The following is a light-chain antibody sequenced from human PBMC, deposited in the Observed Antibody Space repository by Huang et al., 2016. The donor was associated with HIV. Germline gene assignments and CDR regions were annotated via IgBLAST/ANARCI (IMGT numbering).Light chain of an antibody. J-gene: IGKJ4*01. V-gene: IGKV3-11*01. CDR2: DAS. CDR3: QQRYNWPLT. Sequence: EIVLTQSPASLALSPGERVTLSCRASQSVRNYLAWYQQKPGQAPRLLIFDASNRATDIPARFSGSGSGTDFTLTISSLEPEDFAVYYCQQRYNWPLTFGGGTKVEIK. CDR1: QSVRNY.